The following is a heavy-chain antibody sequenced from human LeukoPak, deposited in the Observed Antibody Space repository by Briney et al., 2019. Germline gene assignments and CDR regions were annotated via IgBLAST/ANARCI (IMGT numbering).Heavy chain of an antibody. Sequence: GGSPRLPVATSGFSLRIICKHWVRPAPGQGLGGVGVIWYDGNRKYYSDSVKGRFTISRDTSKNTLYLQMNSVRAEDTAVYSCARDVVTRGHYGWFDPWGQGTMVTVSS. V-gene: IGHV3-33*08. J-gene: IGHJ5*02. CDR2: IWYDGNRK. D-gene: IGHD4-23*01. CDR3: ARDVVTRGHYGWFDP. CDR1: GFSLRIIC.